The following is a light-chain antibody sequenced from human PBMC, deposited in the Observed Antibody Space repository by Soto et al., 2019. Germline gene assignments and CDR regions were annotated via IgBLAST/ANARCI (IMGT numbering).Light chain of an antibody. CDR1: SSNIGNNY. CDR3: ATWDRSLSVGV. CDR2: DND. Sequence: QSVLTQPPSVSAAPGQKVTISCSGSSSNIGNNYVFWYQQLPGTAPKLLIYDNDKRPSGIPDRFSGSKSGTSATLGITGLQTGYEADYYCATWDRSLSVGVFGGGTKLTVL. J-gene: IGLJ2*01. V-gene: IGLV1-51*01.